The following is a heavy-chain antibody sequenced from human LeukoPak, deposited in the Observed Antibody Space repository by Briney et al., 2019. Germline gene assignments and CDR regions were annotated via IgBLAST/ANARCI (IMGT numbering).Heavy chain of an antibody. D-gene: IGHD6-19*01. V-gene: IGHV3-21*01. CDR1: GLTFGSYS. J-gene: IGHJ4*02. CDR2: ISSSSSYI. CDR3: ARDSGIAVAGSLDY. Sequence: GGSLRLSCAASGLTFGSYSMNWVRQAPGKGLEWVSSISSSSSYIYYADSVKGRFTISRDNAKNSLYLQMNSLRAEDTAVYYCARDSGIAVAGSLDYWGQGTLVTVSS.